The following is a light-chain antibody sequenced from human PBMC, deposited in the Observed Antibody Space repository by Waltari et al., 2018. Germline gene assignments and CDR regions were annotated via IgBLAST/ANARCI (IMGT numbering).Light chain of an antibody. CDR3: QQSYSTLLT. CDR2: AAS. Sequence: DIQMTQSPSSLSASVGDRVTITCQASQSISSYLNWYQQKPGKAPRLLIYAASNLQSGVPSRFSGSGSGTDFTLTISSLQPEDFATYYCQQSYSTLLTFGGGTKVEIK. J-gene: IGKJ4*01. CDR1: QSISSY. V-gene: IGKV1-39*01.